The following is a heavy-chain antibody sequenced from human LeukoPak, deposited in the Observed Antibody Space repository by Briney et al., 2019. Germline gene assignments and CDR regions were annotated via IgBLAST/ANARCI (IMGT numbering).Heavy chain of an antibody. CDR1: GGSISSSSYY. CDR2: IYYSGST. Sequence: SETLSLTCTVSGGSISSSSYYWGWIRQPPGKGLEWIGSIYYSGSTYYNPSLKSRVTISADTSKNQFSLKLSSVTAADTAVYYCASLDSMVYAIRDHDAFDIWGQGTMVTVSS. J-gene: IGHJ3*02. D-gene: IGHD2-8*01. CDR3: ASLDSMVYAIRDHDAFDI. V-gene: IGHV4-39*07.